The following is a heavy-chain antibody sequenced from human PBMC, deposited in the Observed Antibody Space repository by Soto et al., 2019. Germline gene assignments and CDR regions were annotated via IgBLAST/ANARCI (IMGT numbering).Heavy chain of an antibody. D-gene: IGHD3-10*01. V-gene: IGHV4-59*01. CDR3: TRGLPSHFGYDS. CDR1: GDSISSYY. J-gene: IGHJ4*02. Sequence: TLSLTCSGSGDSISSYYWTWIRQSPGKGLEWVGYVFYSGATNYNPSLKSRVTISLDASKKQVSLRRTSATAADTAVYYCTRGLPSHFGYDSWGQGTLVTVSS. CDR2: VFYSGAT.